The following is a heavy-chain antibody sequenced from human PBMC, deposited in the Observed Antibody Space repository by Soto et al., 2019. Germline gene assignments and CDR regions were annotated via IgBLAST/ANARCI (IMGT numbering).Heavy chain of an antibody. CDR3: ARGGTYYYDSSGYPGSQYYGMDV. CDR1: GYTFTGYY. V-gene: IGHV1-2*02. J-gene: IGHJ6*02. CDR2: INPNSGGT. D-gene: IGHD3-22*01. Sequence: ASVKVSCKASGYTFTGYYMHWVRQAPGQGLEWMGWINPNSGGTNYAQKFQGRVTMTRDTSSSTAYMELSRLRSDDTAVYYCARGGTYYYDSSGYPGSQYYGMDVWGQGTTVTVSS.